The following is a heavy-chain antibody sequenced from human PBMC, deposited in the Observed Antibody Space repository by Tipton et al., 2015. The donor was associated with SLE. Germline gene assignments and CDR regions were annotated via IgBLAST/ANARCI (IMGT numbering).Heavy chain of an antibody. V-gene: IGHV4-59*01. D-gene: IGHD2-21*01. CDR3: ARAAYCGGDCYHFDY. Sequence: TLSLTCAVYGGSFSGYYWSWIRQPPGKGLEWIGYIYYSGSTNYNPSLKSRVTISVDTSKNQFSLKLSSVTAADTAVYYCARAAYCGGDCYHFDYWGQGTLVTVSS. CDR1: GGSFSGYY. J-gene: IGHJ4*02. CDR2: IYYSGST.